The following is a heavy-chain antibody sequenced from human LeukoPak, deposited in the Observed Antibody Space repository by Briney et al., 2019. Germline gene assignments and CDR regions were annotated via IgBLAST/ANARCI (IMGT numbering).Heavy chain of an antibody. CDR1: GFTFSSYG. Sequence: GGTLRLSCAASGFTFSSYGMSWVRQAPGKGLEWVSAISGSGGSTYYADSVKGRFIISRDNSKNTLYLQMNSLKAEDTAVYYCAKFALRYCSGGSCHPFDYWGQGTLVTVSS. D-gene: IGHD2-15*01. CDR3: AKFALRYCSGGSCHPFDY. J-gene: IGHJ4*02. CDR2: ISGSGGST. V-gene: IGHV3-23*01.